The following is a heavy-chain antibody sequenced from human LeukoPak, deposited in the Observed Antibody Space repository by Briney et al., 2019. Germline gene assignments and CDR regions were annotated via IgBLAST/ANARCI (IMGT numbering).Heavy chain of an antibody. CDR1: GYTFTSYG. V-gene: IGHV1-18*01. Sequence: ASVKVSCKASGYTFTSYGISWVRQAPGQGLEWMGWISAYNGNTNYAQKLQGRVTMTTDTSTSTAYMGLRSLRSDDTAVYYCARDSPGLIVVARGPEFQHWGQGTLVTVSS. CDR3: ARDSPGLIVVARGPEFQH. D-gene: IGHD3-22*01. CDR2: ISAYNGNT. J-gene: IGHJ1*01.